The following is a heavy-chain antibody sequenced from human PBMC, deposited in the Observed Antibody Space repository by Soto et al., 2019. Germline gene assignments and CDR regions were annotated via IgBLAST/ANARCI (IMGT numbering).Heavy chain of an antibody. CDR3: ARLDYDFWSGYYKGNDAFDI. CDR1: GGSISSYY. Sequence: PSETLSLTCTVSGGSISSYYWNWIRQPPGKGLEWIGYIYYSGSTNYNPSLKSRVTISVDTSKNQFSLKLSSVTAADTAVYYCARLDYDFWSGYYKGNDAFDIWGQGTMVTVSS. CDR2: IYYSGST. J-gene: IGHJ3*02. V-gene: IGHV4-59*01. D-gene: IGHD3-3*01.